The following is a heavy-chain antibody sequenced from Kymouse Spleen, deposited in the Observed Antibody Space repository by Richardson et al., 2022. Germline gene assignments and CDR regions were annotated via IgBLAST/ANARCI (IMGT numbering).Heavy chain of an antibody. D-gene: IGHD1-20*01,IGHD1-7*01. CDR1: GFTFSNAW. V-gene: IGHV3-15*01. CDR3: TTDITGTHYYYYGMDV. J-gene: IGHJ6*02. CDR2: IKSKTDGGTT. Sequence: EVQLVESGGGLVKPGGSLRLSCAASGFTFSNAWMSWVRQAPGKGLEWVGRIKSKTDGGTTDYAAPVKGRFTISRDDSKNTLYLQMNSLKTEDTAVYYCTTDITGTHYYYYGMDVWGQGTTVTVSS.